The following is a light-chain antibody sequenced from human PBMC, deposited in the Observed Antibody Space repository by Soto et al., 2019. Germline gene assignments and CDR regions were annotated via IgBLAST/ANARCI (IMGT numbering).Light chain of an antibody. Sequence: QSVLTQPASVSGSPGQSIAISCTGTRSDVGAYNYVSWYQQHPGKAPKLMISEVTNRPSGVPDRFSGSKSGNTASLTTSGLQAEDEADYYCSSFTSRFTFVFGTGTKVTVL. CDR2: EVT. CDR3: SSFTSRFTFV. J-gene: IGLJ1*01. CDR1: RSDVGAYNY. V-gene: IGLV2-14*01.